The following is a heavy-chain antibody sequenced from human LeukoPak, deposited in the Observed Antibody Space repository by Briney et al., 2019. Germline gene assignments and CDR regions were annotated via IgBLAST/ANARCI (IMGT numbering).Heavy chain of an antibody. CDR2: MYYSGST. D-gene: IGHD3-22*01. J-gene: IGHJ4*02. CDR3: ARRDDSSGYHKIFDY. Sequence: SETLSLTCTVSGGSISSYYWSWIRQPPGKGLEWIGYMYYSGSTNYNPSTNYNPSLKSRVTISVDTSNNQFYLKLSSLTAADTAVYYCARRDDSSGYHKIFDYWGQGTLVTVSS. V-gene: IGHV4-59*08. CDR1: GGSISSYY.